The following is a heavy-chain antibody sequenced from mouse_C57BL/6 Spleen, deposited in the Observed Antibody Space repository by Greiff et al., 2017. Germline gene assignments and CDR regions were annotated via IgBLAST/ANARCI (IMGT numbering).Heavy chain of an antibody. J-gene: IGHJ4*01. CDR2: INPNYGTT. CDR1: GYSFTDYN. V-gene: IGHV1-39*01. D-gene: IGHD2-3*01. Sequence: EVQLQQSGPELVKPGASVKISCKASGYSFTDYNMTWVKQSHGKSLEWIGVINPNYGTTSYNQKFKGKATLTVDQSSSTAYMQLNSLTSEDSAVYYCARRRDDYYRGDYYAMDYWGQGTSVTVSS. CDR3: ARRRDDYYRGDYYAMDY.